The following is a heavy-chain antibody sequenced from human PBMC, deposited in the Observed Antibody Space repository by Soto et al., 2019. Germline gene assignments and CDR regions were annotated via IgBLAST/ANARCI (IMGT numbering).Heavy chain of an antibody. V-gene: IGHV4-31*08. Sequence: SETLSLTCTVSGGSISSGGSYWSWIRQHPGKGLEWIGYIYYSGSTYYNPSLKSRITINPDISNNQVSLHLNSVTPDDTAVYYCVRLIGNSWLDSWGQGTLVTVS. J-gene: IGHJ5*01. CDR2: IYYSGST. CDR1: GGSISSGGSY. D-gene: IGHD2-8*01. CDR3: VRLIGNSWLDS.